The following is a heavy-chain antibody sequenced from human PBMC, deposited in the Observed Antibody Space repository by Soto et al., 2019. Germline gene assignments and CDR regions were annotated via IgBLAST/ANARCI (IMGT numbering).Heavy chain of an antibody. J-gene: IGHJ4*02. CDR3: ATPYCSGGSCYYGY. CDR2: ISGSGGST. D-gene: IGHD2-15*01. Sequence: VQLLESGGGLVQPGGSLRLSCAASGFTFSSYAMSWVRQAPGKGLEWVSAISGSGGSTYYADSVKGRFTISRDNSKNTRYLQMNSLRAEDTAVYYCATPYCSGGSCYYGYWGQGTLVTVSS. V-gene: IGHV3-23*01. CDR1: GFTFSSYA.